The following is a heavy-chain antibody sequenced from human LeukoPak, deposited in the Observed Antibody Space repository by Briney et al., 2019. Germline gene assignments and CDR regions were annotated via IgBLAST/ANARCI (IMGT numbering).Heavy chain of an antibody. J-gene: IGHJ4*02. Sequence: SETLSLTCTVSVYSVSRDYYWGWIRQPPGKGLEWIGNVDPSGNTYYNPSLKSRATISLDTSKQHFSLKLTSLKPADTALYYCATVGASHYGDWYFDYWGQATLVTVSS. V-gene: IGHV4-38-2*02. D-gene: IGHD4-17*01. CDR1: VYSVSRDYY. CDR3: ATVGASHYGDWYFDY. CDR2: VDPSGNT.